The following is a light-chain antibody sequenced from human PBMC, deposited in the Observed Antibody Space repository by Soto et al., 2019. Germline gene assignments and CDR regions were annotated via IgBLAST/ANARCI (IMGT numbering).Light chain of an antibody. J-gene: IGKJ1*01. V-gene: IGKV3-20*01. CDR3: QQYGTSPRA. Sequence: EIVMTQSPGTLSLSPGEGATLSCRASQSVRSSYFAWYQQKPGQAPRLLTHGASSRATGIPDRFSGSVSGTDFTLTISRVEPEELAVYYCQQYGTSPRAFGQGTKVDI. CDR2: GAS. CDR1: QSVRSSY.